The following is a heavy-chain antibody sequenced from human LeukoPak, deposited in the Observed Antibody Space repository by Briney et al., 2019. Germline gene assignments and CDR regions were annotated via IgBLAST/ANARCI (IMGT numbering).Heavy chain of an antibody. D-gene: IGHD5/OR15-5a*01. J-gene: IGHJ4*02. Sequence: GGSLRLSCEASGFAFSSYAMSWVRQAPGKGLEWVAAISGPAGSWDYADSVKGRYTTSRDNSKNTLCLQMNSLRAEDTATYYCAKKVGLVSAPLWYFDVWGQGTLVALSS. V-gene: IGHV3-23*01. CDR3: AKKVGLVSAPLWYFDV. CDR2: ISGPAGSW. CDR1: GFAFSSYA.